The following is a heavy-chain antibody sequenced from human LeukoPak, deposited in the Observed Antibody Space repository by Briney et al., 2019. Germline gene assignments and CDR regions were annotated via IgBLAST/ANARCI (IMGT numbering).Heavy chain of an antibody. V-gene: IGHV4-30-4*08. CDR1: GGSISSGDYY. J-gene: IGHJ3*02. CDR2: IFNTGSP. Sequence: SETLSLTCSVSGGSISSGDYYWSWIRQAPEKGLEWIGHIFNTGSPYYTPSLKSRVTISADTSKNQFSLKLSSVTAADTAVYYCAREDDVLADNAFDIWGQGTMVTVSS. D-gene: IGHD3-9*01. CDR3: AREDDVLADNAFDI.